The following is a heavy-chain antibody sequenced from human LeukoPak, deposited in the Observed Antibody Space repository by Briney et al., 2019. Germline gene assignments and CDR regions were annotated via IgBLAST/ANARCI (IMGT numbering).Heavy chain of an antibody. Sequence: GGSLRLSCAASGFTFSSYSMNWVRQAPGKGLEWVSSISSSSSYIYYADSVKGRFTISRDNAKNSLYLQMNSLRAEDTAVYYCARDRNTDFWSGYYTSYFDYWGQGTLVTVSS. D-gene: IGHD3-3*01. V-gene: IGHV3-21*01. CDR3: ARDRNTDFWSGYYTSYFDY. CDR2: ISSSSSYI. J-gene: IGHJ4*02. CDR1: GFTFSSYS.